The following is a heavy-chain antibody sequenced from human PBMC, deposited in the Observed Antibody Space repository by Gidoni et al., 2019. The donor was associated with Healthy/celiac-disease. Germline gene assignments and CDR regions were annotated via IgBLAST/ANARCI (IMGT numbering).Heavy chain of an antibody. D-gene: IGHD3-10*01. V-gene: IGHV4-34*01. J-gene: IGHJ5*02. CDR1: GGSFSGYY. Sequence: QVQLQQWGAGLLKPSETLSLTCAVYGGSFSGYYWSWIRKPPGKGREWIGEINHSGSTNYNPSLKSRVTISVDTSKNQFSLKLSSVTAADTAVYYCARGEFTMVRGVIMARSDWFDPWGQGTLVTVSS. CDR2: INHSGST. CDR3: ARGEFTMVRGVIMARSDWFDP.